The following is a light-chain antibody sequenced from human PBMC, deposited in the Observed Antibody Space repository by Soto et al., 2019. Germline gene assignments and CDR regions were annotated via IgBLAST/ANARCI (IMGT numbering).Light chain of an antibody. CDR2: DAS. CDR1: QSVSSY. J-gene: IGKJ3*01. V-gene: IGKV3-11*01. CDR3: HQRSNCPPPFT. Sequence: EIVLIQSPATLSLSPGERATLSCRASQSVSSYLAWYQQKPGQAPRLLIYDASNRATGIPARFSGSGSGTDFNFTISSLKPEALAVDSCHQRSNCPPPFTFGPGTKLDIK.